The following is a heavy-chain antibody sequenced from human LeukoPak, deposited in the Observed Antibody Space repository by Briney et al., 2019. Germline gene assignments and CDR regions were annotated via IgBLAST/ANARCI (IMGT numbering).Heavy chain of an antibody. V-gene: IGHV1-69*13. CDR1: GGTFSSYA. D-gene: IGHD6-13*01. J-gene: IGHJ4*02. CDR3: ARPLSGEKAAAGIVFDY. Sequence: SVKVSCKASGGTFSSYAISWVRQAPGQGLEWMGGIIPIFGTANYAQKFQGRVTITADESTSTAYMELSSLRSEDTAVYYCARPLSGEKAAAGIVFDYWGQGTLVTVSS. CDR2: IIPIFGTA.